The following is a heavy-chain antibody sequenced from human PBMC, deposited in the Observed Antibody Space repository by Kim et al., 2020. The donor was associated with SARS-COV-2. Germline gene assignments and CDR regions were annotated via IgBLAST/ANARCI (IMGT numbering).Heavy chain of an antibody. V-gene: IGHV3-23*01. Sequence: GGSLRLSCAASGFTFSSYAMSWVRQAQGKGLEWVSAISGSGGSTYYADSVKGRFTISRDNSKNTLYLQMNSLRAEDTAVYYCAKVPSGATLYYYYGMDVWGQGTTVTVSS. CDR3: AKVPSGATLYYYYGMDV. D-gene: IGHD1-26*01. J-gene: IGHJ6*02. CDR2: ISGSGGST. CDR1: GFTFSSYA.